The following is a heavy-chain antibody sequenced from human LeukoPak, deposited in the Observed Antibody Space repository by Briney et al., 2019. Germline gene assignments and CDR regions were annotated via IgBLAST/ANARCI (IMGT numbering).Heavy chain of an antibody. CDR2: ISGSSSYI. V-gene: IGHV3-21*01. CDR1: GFTFSSYS. J-gene: IGHJ6*03. Sequence: PGGSLRLSCAASGFTFSSYSMNRVRQAPGKGLEWVSSISGSSSYIYYADSVKGRFTISRDNAKNSLYLQMNSMGAEDTAVYYCARKPRIRVVVAATSSYYYYYMDVWGKGTTVTVSS. CDR3: ARKPRIRVVVAATSSYYYYYMDV. D-gene: IGHD2-15*01.